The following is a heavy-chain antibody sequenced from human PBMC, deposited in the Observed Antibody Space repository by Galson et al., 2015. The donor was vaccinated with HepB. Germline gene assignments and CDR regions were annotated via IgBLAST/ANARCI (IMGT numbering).Heavy chain of an antibody. Sequence: SLRLYCAASGFPFSGSTMNWIRQASGKGLDWVGLIRHKVNNYATAYDASVQGRFTISRDDSKNTAYLQMNTLKTEDTAVYYCVAEGYWGQGTLVTVSS. CDR1: GFPFSGST. J-gene: IGHJ4*02. CDR3: VAEGY. V-gene: IGHV3-73*01. CDR2: IRHKVNNYAT.